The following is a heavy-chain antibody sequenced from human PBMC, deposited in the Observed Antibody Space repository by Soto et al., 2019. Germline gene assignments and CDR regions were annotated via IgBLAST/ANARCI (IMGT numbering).Heavy chain of an antibody. CDR3: ARDRSADSSGYYGGDYYYGMDV. CDR1: GYTFTSYY. V-gene: IGHV1-46*01. Sequence: ASVKVSCKASGYTFTSYYMHWVRQAPGQGLEWMGIINPSGGSTSYAQKFQGRVTMTRDTSTSTVYMELSSLRSEDTAVYYCARDRSADSSGYYGGDYYYGMDVWGQGTTVTVSS. CDR2: INPSGGST. J-gene: IGHJ6*02. D-gene: IGHD3-22*01.